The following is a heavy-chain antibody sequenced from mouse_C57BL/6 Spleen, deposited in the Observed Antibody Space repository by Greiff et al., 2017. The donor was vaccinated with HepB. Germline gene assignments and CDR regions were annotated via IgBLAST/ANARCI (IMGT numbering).Heavy chain of an antibody. CDR1: GFTFSNYW. V-gene: IGHV6-3*01. Sequence: EVQLVESGGGLVQPGGSMKLSCVASGFTFSNYWMNWVRQSPEKGLEWVAQIRLKSDNYATHYAESVKGRFTISRDDSKSSVYLQMNNLRAEDTGIYYCTAYYGSLHEDYWGQGTTLTVSS. J-gene: IGHJ2*01. CDR3: TAYYGSLHEDY. D-gene: IGHD1-1*01. CDR2: IRLKSDNYAT.